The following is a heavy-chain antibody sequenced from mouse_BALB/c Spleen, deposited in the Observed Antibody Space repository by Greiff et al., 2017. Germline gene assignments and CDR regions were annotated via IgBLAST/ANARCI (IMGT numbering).Heavy chain of an antibody. J-gene: IGHJ3*01. CDR2: ISSGGST. V-gene: IGHV5-6-5*01. D-gene: IGHD2-13*01. CDR1: GFTFSSYA. Sequence: EGKVVESGGGLVKPGGSLKLSCAASGFTFSSYAMSWVRQTPEKRLEWVASISSGGSTYYPDSVKGRFTISRDNARNILYLQMSSLRSEDTAMYYCARERDYDDQAWFAYWGQGTLVTVSA. CDR3: ARERDYDDQAWFAY.